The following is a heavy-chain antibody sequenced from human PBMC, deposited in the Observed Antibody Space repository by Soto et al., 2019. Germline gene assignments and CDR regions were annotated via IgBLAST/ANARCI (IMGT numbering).Heavy chain of an antibody. J-gene: IGHJ3*01. D-gene: IGHD3-3*01. CDR3: AKHRVDDSAFDV. V-gene: IGHV3-48*01. Sequence: GGSLRLSCAASGFTFSSYSMNWIRQAPGKGLEWVSYISSSSSTIYYADSVKGRFTISRDNAKNSLYLQMNSLRAEDTAVYYCAKHRVDDSAFDVWGQGTMVTVSS. CDR2: ISSSSSTI. CDR1: GFTFSSYS.